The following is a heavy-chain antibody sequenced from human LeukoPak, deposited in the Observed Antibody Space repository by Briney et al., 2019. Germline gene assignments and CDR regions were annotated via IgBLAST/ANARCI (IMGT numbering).Heavy chain of an antibody. D-gene: IGHD1-1*01. CDR1: GYTFTSYG. V-gene: IGHV1-18*01. Sequence: ASVKVSCKASGYTFTSYGISWVRQAPGQGLEWMGWISAYNGNTNYAQKLQGRVTMTTDTSTSTAYMELRSLRSDDTAVYYCARDELEGWYYYYYMDVWGKGTTVTVSS. J-gene: IGHJ6*03. CDR3: ARDELEGWYYYYYMDV. CDR2: ISAYNGNT.